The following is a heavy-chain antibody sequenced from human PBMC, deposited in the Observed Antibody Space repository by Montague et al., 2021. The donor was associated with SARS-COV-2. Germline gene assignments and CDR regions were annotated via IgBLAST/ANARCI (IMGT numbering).Heavy chain of an antibody. Sequence: SETLSLTCAVYGGSFSGHYWSWIRQPPGKGLEWNGEINHSGSTNYNPSRKSGVTISVDTSKNQFSLKLSAVTAADTAVYYCTREGYQVLWSDYYYYGIDVWGQGTTVTVSS. CDR2: INHSGST. J-gene: IGHJ6*02. CDR1: GGSFSGHY. V-gene: IGHV4-34*01. D-gene: IGHD2-2*01. CDR3: TREGYQVLWSDYYYYGIDV.